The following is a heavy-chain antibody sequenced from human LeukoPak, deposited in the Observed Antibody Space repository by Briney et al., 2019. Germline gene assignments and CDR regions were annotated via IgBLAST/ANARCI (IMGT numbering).Heavy chain of an antibody. CDR1: GFTFSNYA. V-gene: IGHV3-30-3*01. D-gene: IGHD3-3*01. CDR2: ISYDGSNK. Sequence: GGSLRLSCAASGFTFSNYAMHWVRQAPGKGLEWVALISYDGSNKYYADSVKGRFTISRDNSKNTLYLQMNSLRAEDTAVYYCARDLSIRMSGYMDYWGQGTLVTVSS. J-gene: IGHJ4*02. CDR3: ARDLSIRMSGYMDY.